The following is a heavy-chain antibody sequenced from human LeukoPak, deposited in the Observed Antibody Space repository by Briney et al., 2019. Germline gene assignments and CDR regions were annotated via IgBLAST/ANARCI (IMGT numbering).Heavy chain of an antibody. D-gene: IGHD1-26*01. J-gene: IGHJ4*02. Sequence: ASVKVSCKASGYTFTGYYMHWVRQAPGQGLEWMGWISAYNGNTNYAQKLQGRVTMTTDTSTSTAYMELRSLRSDDTAVYYCARPFSRKWYFDYWGQGTLVTVSS. CDR1: GYTFTGYY. V-gene: IGHV1-18*04. CDR2: ISAYNGNT. CDR3: ARPFSRKWYFDY.